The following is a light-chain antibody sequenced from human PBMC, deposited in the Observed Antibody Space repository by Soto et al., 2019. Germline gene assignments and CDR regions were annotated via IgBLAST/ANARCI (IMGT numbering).Light chain of an antibody. V-gene: IGKV3D-11*01. CDR1: QGIGDT. CDR3: QHRSNWPIT. J-gene: IGKJ5*01. Sequence: EVVLTQSPATLSVSPGEGVTLSCRASQGIGDTLAWYQHKPGQTPRLLIYDTSARATGVPARFSGSGSGTDFTLTISSLEPEDFAVYYCQHRSNWPITFGQGTRLEIK. CDR2: DTS.